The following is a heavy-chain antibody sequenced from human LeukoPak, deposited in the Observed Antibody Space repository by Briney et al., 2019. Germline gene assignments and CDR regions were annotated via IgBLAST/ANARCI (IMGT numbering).Heavy chain of an antibody. V-gene: IGHV1-18*01. CDR1: GYTFTSYG. CDR2: ISAYNGNT. CDR3: ARTIKYCSGGSCYSRWFDP. Sequence: ASVKVSCKASGYTFTSYGISWVRQAPGQGLEWMGWISAYNGNTNYAQKLQGRVTMTTDTSTSTAYMELRRLRSDDTAVYYCARTIKYCSGGSCYSRWFDPWGQGTLVTVSS. J-gene: IGHJ5*02. D-gene: IGHD2-15*01.